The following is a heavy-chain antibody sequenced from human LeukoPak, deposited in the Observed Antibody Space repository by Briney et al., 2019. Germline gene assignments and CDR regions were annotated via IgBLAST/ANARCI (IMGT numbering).Heavy chain of an antibody. CDR3: ARDLGYCSSTSCPNFDY. J-gene: IGHJ4*02. CDR1: GFTFSSYS. Sequence: GGSLRLSCAASGFTFSSYSMNWVRQAPGKGLDWASSISSSSSYIYYADSVKGRFTFSRDNAKNSLYLQMNSLRAADTAVYYFARDLGYCSSTSCPNFDYWGQGTLVTVSS. CDR2: ISSSSSYI. D-gene: IGHD2-2*01. V-gene: IGHV3-21*01.